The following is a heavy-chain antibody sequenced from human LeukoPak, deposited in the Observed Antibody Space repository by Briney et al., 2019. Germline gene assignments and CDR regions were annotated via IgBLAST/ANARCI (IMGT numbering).Heavy chain of an antibody. CDR1: GDSISSNF. V-gene: IGHV4-59*01. CDR2: MYYIGTT. J-gene: IGHJ4*02. D-gene: IGHD5-24*01. CDR3: VRKDGDF. Sequence: SETLSLTCTVSGDSISSNFWSCIRQSPGKGQERIGYMYYIGTTNYNPSLKRRVTMSVDTSKNQFSLKLSSVTAADTAIYYCVRKDGDFWGQGTLVTVSS.